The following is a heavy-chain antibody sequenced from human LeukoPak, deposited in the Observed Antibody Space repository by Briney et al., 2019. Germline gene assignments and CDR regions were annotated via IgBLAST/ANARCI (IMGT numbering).Heavy chain of an antibody. Sequence: SQTLSLTCTVSGGSISSGSYYWSWIRQPPGKGLEWIGYIYYSGSTNYNPSLKSRVTISVDTSKNQFSLKLSSVTAADTAVYYCARQNDAYYYDSSGYYFPPVFDYWGQGTLVTVSS. CDR1: GGSISSGSYY. J-gene: IGHJ4*02. CDR2: IYYSGST. V-gene: IGHV4-61*01. CDR3: ARQNDAYYYDSSGYYFPPVFDY. D-gene: IGHD3-22*01.